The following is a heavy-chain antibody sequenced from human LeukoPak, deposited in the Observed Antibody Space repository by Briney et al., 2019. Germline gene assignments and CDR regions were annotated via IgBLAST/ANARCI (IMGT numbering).Heavy chain of an antibody. CDR1: GGSFSDYY. CDR2: INHSGGT. D-gene: IGHD3-22*01. Sequence: SETLSLTCGVYGGSFSDYYWTWIRQPPGKGLEWIGEINHSGGTSYNSSLKSRVTISVDTSKNQFSLKLTSVTAADTAVYYCAKPGCTMIVLWGQGTLVTVSS. J-gene: IGHJ4*02. CDR3: AKPGCTMIVL. V-gene: IGHV4-34*01.